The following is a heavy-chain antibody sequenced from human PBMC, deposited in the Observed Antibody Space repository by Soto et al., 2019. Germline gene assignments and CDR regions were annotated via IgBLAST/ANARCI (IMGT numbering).Heavy chain of an antibody. D-gene: IGHD2-2*01. V-gene: IGHV3-74*01. CDR3: LRDGNRITTSCYGNWFDP. CDR1: GFTFSTYW. CDR2: INSDASHT. J-gene: IGHJ5*02. Sequence: GGSLRLSCAASGFTFSTYWMHWIRQVPGKGLEWVSRINSDASHTYYADSVKGRFTISRDNAKNTLHLEMNSLRAEDTAAYYCLRDGNRITTSCYGNWFDPWGQGTLVTVSS.